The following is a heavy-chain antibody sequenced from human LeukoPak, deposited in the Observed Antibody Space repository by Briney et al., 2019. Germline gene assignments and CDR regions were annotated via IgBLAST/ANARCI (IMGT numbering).Heavy chain of an antibody. CDR2: IYYSGST. V-gene: IGHV4-39*01. J-gene: IGHJ6*03. CDR1: GGSISSSSYY. Sequence: SETLSLTCTVSGGSISSSSYYWGWIRQPPGKGLERIGSIYYSGSTYYNPSLKSRVTISVDTSKNQFSLKLSSVTAADTAVYYCARIYGDYVYYYYMDVWGKGTTVTVSS. D-gene: IGHD4-17*01. CDR3: ARIYGDYVYYYYMDV.